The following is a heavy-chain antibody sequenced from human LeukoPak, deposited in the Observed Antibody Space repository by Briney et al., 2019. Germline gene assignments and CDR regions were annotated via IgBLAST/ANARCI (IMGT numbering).Heavy chain of an antibody. V-gene: IGHV4-59*01. D-gene: IGHD2-2*01. J-gene: IGHJ5*02. Sequence: PSETLSLTCTVSGGSISSYYWSWIRQPPGKGLEWIGYIFYTEGPNYNPSLKSRATISVDTAKNQFSLKLSSVTAADTAVYYCAREVPAAPGGNWFDPWGQGTLVTVSS. CDR1: GGSISSYY. CDR2: IFYTEGP. CDR3: AREVPAAPGGNWFDP.